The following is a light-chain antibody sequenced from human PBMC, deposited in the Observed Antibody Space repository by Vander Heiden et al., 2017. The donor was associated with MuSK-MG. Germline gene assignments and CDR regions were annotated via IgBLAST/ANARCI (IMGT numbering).Light chain of an antibody. CDR3: SSYTSSSTIAEV. CDR1: TSDIGVYNY. J-gene: IGLJ2*01. V-gene: IGLV2-14*01. Sequence: QSALTQPASVAGSPGQSITISCTGSTSDIGVYNYVSWYQQHPGKAPKLMIYDVSNRPSGVSNRFSGSKSGNTASLTISGLQAEDEADYYCSSYTSSSTIAEVFGGGTKLTVL. CDR2: DVS.